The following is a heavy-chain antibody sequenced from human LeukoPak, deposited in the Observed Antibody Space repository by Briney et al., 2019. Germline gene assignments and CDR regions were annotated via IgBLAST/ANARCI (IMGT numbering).Heavy chain of an antibody. CDR2: ISAYNGNA. CDR1: GYTFTSYG. J-gene: IGHJ4*02. D-gene: IGHD6-13*01. V-gene: IGHV1-18*01. Sequence: ASVKVSCKASGYTFTSYGISWVRQAPGQGLEWMGWISAYNGNANYAQILQGRVTMTTDTPTRTAYMELRSLISDDTAVYYCARVWQQQLVFDYWGQGTLVTVSS. CDR3: ARVWQQQLVFDY.